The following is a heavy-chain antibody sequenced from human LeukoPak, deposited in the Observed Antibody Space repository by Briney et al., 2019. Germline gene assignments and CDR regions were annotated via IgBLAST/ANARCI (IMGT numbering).Heavy chain of an antibody. J-gene: IGHJ4*02. V-gene: IGHV3-23*01. D-gene: IGHD6-19*01. Sequence: GGSLRLSCAASGFTFSSYAMSWVRQAPGKGVEWVSAISGSGGSTYYADSVKGRFTISRYNSKNTLYLQMNSLRAEDTAVYYCANGGIAVAGNFDYWGQGTLVTVSS. CDR3: ANGGIAVAGNFDY. CDR1: GFTFSSYA. CDR2: ISGSGGST.